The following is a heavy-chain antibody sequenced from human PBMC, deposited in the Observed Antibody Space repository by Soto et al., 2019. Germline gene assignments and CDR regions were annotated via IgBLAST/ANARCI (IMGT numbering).Heavy chain of an antibody. CDR2: SSAYNGNT. D-gene: IGHD1-26*01. Sequence: ASVKVSCKASGYTFSSYGISWVRQAPGQGLEWMGGSSAYNGNTNYAQKLQGRVTMTTDTSTSTAYMELRSLRSADTAVYYCALGGSYYDVNYYYYYGMDVWGQGTTVTVSS. CDR1: GYTFSSYG. J-gene: IGHJ6*02. V-gene: IGHV1-18*04. CDR3: ALGGSYYDVNYYYYYGMDV.